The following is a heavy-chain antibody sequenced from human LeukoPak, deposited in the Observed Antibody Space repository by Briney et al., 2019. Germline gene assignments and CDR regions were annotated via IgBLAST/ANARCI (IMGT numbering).Heavy chain of an antibody. Sequence: SETLSLTCTVSGGSISSYYWSWIRQPAGKGLEWIGRIYNSGSTNYNPSLKSRVTISVDTSRNQFSLKLSSVTAADTAVYYCARLLRVTTVGPDLYYFDYWGQGTLATVSS. CDR3: ARLLRVTTVGPDLYYFDY. V-gene: IGHV4-4*07. D-gene: IGHD4-17*01. J-gene: IGHJ4*02. CDR2: IYNSGST. CDR1: GGSISSYY.